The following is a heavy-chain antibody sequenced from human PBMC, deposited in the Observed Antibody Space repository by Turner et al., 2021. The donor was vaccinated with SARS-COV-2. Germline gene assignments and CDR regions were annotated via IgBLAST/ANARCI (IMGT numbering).Heavy chain of an antibody. CDR3: AGEEVVFRASHTLYYYGMDV. CDR2: IYYSGST. Sequence: HPQLPEAVPALTKPADTLSLPRTVSVGSISSSSYYWGWIRQPPGKGLEWIGSIYYSGSTYYNPSLKSRVTISVDTSKNQFSLKLSSVTAADTAVYYCAGEEVVFRASHTLYYYGMDVWGQGTTVTVSS. CDR1: VGSISSSSYY. V-gene: IGHV4-39*02. D-gene: IGHD3-22*01. J-gene: IGHJ6*02.